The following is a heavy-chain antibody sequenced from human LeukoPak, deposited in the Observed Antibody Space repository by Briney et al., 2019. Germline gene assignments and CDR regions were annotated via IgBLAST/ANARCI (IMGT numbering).Heavy chain of an antibody. CDR3: LSGHDNPLDL. V-gene: IGHV4-39*01. J-gene: IGHJ5*02. Sequence: SETLSLTCTVSGAPLSVSGRNWGWVRQHPGRGLEWIASIYYSGSTYYSPSLESRVTMSGDTSKNQFYLKLSSLAATDTGVHYRLSGHDNPLDLWGQDTLVTVSP. CDR1: GAPLSVSGRN. D-gene: IGHD5/OR15-5a*01. CDR2: IYYSGST.